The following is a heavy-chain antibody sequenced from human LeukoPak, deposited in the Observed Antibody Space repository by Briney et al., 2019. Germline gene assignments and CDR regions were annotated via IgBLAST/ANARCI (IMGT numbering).Heavy chain of an antibody. D-gene: IGHD7-27*01. Sequence: PGVSLRLSCAASGFTFNTYAMHWLPQAPGKGLEWLAFISYDGTNKYCADSVKGRFTISRDNSKNTLYLQMNSLRAEDTALYYCAREILTGYAFDIWGQGTMVTVSS. CDR2: ISYDGTNK. V-gene: IGHV3-30-3*01. CDR1: GFTFNTYA. CDR3: AREILTGYAFDI. J-gene: IGHJ3*02.